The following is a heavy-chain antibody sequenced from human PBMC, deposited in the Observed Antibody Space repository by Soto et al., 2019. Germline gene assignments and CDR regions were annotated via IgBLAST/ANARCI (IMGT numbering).Heavy chain of an antibody. CDR1: GYTFTSYG. CDR3: ARETDFWSGYQLRYGMDV. J-gene: IGHJ6*02. Sequence: ASVKVSCKASGYTFTSYGISWVRQAPGQGLEWMGWISAYNGNTNYAQKLQGRVTMTTDTSTSTAYMELRSLRSDDTAVYYCARETDFWSGYQLRYGMDVWGQGTTVTVSS. V-gene: IGHV1-18*04. CDR2: ISAYNGNT. D-gene: IGHD3-3*01.